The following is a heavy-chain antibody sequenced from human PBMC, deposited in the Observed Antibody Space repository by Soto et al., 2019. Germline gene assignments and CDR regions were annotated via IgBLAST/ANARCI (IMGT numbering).Heavy chain of an antibody. CDR3: ARVMSSGWYGDY. Sequence: QVQLVQSGAEVKKPGASLKVSCKPSGYTFTDYYIHWVRQAPGQGLECMGRINPNSGNTNYAQRFQGRVTMARDTSISTVYMYLRSLRFDDTAVYYCARVMSSGWYGDYSGQGTLVTVSS. J-gene: IGHJ4*02. D-gene: IGHD6-19*01. CDR1: GYTFTDYY. V-gene: IGHV1-2*06. CDR2: INPNSGNT.